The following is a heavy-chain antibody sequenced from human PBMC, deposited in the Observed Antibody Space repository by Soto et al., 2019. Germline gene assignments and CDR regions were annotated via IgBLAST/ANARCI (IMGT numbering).Heavy chain of an antibody. J-gene: IGHJ6*02. CDR1: GYSFTSYW. D-gene: IGHD3-3*01. Sequence: GRSLKISCKGSGYSFTSYWIGWVRQMPGKGLEWMGIIYPGDSDTRYSPSFQGQVTISADKSISTAYLQWSSLKASDTAMYYCARQDSVFGVVSLRHYGMDVWGQGTTVTVSS. CDR3: ARQDSVFGVVSLRHYGMDV. V-gene: IGHV5-51*01. CDR2: IYPGDSDT.